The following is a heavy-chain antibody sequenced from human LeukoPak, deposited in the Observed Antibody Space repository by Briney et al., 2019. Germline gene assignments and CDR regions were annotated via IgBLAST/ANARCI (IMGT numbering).Heavy chain of an antibody. Sequence: ASVKVSCKASGYTFTSYYMRWVRQAPGQGLEWMGIINPSGGSTSYAQKFQGRVTMTRDTSTSTVYMELSSLRSEDTAVYYCAREPDGPKYYDFWSDYYYYGMDVWGQGTTVTVSS. CDR3: AREPDGPKYYDFWSDYYYYGMDV. CDR1: GYTFTSYY. J-gene: IGHJ6*02. CDR2: INPSGGST. V-gene: IGHV1-46*01. D-gene: IGHD3-3*01.